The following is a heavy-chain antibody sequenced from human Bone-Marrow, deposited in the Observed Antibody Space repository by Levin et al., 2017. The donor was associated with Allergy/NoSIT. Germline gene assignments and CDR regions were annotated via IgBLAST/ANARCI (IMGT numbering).Heavy chain of an antibody. D-gene: IGHD5-24*01. CDR1: GFTFDDYA. CDR2: INWNSGSV. CDR3: VKDTSPNRDGATGAFDS. V-gene: IGHV3-9*01. J-gene: IGHJ4*02. Sequence: SLKISCAASGFTFDDYAMHWVRQVPGKGLEWVSGINWNSGSVNYADSVKGRFTISRDNAKNSLYLQMNSLRADDTALFYCVKDTSPNRDGATGAFDSWRQGILVTVSS.